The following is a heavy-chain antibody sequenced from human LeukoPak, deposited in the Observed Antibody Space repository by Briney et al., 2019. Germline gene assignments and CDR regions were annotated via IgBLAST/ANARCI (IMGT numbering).Heavy chain of an antibody. CDR1: GGSFIDYG. V-gene: IGHV1-2*04. CDR2: INPNSGGT. J-gene: IGHJ4*02. Sequence: ASVKVSCKAAGGSFIDYGISWVRQAPGQGLEWMGWINPNSGGTNYAQKFQGWVTMTRDTSISTAYMELSRLRSDDTAVYYCARAGTVEMTPLDYWGQGTLVTVSS. D-gene: IGHD5-24*01. CDR3: ARAGTVEMTPLDY.